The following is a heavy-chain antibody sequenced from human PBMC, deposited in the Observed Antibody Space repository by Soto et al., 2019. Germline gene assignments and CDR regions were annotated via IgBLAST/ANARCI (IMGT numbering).Heavy chain of an antibody. J-gene: IGHJ6*02. CDR2: IIPIFGTA. D-gene: IGHD2-8*01. V-gene: IGHV1-69*13. Sequence: SVKVSCKASGGTFSSYAISWVRQAPGQGLEWMGGIIPIFGTADYAQKFQGRVTITANESTSTAYMELSSLRSEDTAVYYCAVPVLNYYYGMDVWGQGTTVTVSS. CDR1: GGTFSSYA. CDR3: AVPVLNYYYGMDV.